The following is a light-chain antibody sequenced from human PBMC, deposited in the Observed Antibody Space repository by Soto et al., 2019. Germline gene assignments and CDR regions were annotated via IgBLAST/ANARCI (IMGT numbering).Light chain of an antibody. Sequence: IVMTQSPATVSVSPGESTSLSCRASRTIGTNLGWYQQKPGQAPRLLISKTSNRATCVPARFSGSGSGTEFTLTITSLQSEDIAVYYCQQYADWPLTFGGGTKVDIK. CDR1: RTIGTN. CDR2: KTS. V-gene: IGKV3-15*01. J-gene: IGKJ4*01. CDR3: QQYADWPLT.